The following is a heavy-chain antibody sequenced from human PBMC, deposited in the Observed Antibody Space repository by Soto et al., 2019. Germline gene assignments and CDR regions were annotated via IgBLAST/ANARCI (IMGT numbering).Heavy chain of an antibody. J-gene: IGHJ4*02. Sequence: SETLSLTCTVSRASIYTYSWTWIRQPAGKGLQWIGHIYSSGSAHYSPSPKSRVSMSVDSSKNQISLKLISVTAADTAVYYCATIVGANDYWGQGTPGTVSS. CDR2: IYSSGSA. CDR1: RASIYTYS. CDR3: ATIVGANDY. D-gene: IGHD1-26*01. V-gene: IGHV4-4*07.